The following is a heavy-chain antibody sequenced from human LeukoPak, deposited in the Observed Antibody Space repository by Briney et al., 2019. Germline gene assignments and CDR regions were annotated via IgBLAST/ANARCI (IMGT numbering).Heavy chain of an antibody. D-gene: IGHD1-26*01. J-gene: IGHJ2*01. Sequence: GGSLRLSCAAAGFTFSNYGIHWVRQAPGKGLEWVAVISYDGNNEYYADSVKGRFIISRDNSKNTLYLQLNTLRTEDTAIYYCAKDRTVGASYWYFDLWGRGTLVTVSS. CDR2: ISYDGNNE. CDR1: GFTFSNYG. V-gene: IGHV3-30*18. CDR3: AKDRTVGASYWYFDL.